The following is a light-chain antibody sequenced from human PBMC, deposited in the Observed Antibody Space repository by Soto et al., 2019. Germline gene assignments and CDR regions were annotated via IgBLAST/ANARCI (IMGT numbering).Light chain of an antibody. CDR1: QSVSGSD. Sequence: EVVMTQSPGTLSLSPGERATLSCRASQSVSGSDVACDHHKPGQAPRLLCDEASTRATCSPDRFSGGGAETDFTLTSSSLEPEVFAVYSCQQRSNGPITFGQGTRLEIK. V-gene: IGKV3D-20*02. CDR2: EAS. CDR3: QQRSNGPIT. J-gene: IGKJ5*01.